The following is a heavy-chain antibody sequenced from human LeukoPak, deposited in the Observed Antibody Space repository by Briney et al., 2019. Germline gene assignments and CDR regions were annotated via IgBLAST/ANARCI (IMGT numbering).Heavy chain of an antibody. Sequence: PGGSLRLSCAASGFTFSSYSMNWVRQAPGKGLEWLSYISYTGTTISYADSVKGRFTISRDNAKNSLYLQMNSLRAEDTAVYYCARDRDVVMGDDYVWGSYPRGPFDYWGQGTLVTVSS. V-gene: IGHV3-48*04. J-gene: IGHJ4*02. D-gene: IGHD3-16*02. CDR1: GFTFSSYS. CDR2: ISYTGTTI. CDR3: ARDRDVVMGDDYVWGSYPRGPFDY.